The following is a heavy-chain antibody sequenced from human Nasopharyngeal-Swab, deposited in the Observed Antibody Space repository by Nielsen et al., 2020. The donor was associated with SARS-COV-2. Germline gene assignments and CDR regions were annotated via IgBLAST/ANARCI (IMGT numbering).Heavy chain of an antibody. Sequence: ASVKVPYKVSGYTLIELSMHWVRQAPAKGREWMGGCDPEDGETIYSQKFQDRVTMTEDTSTDTAYMELSSLRSEDTAVYYCATTAGAITFGGWDWFDPWGQGTLVTVSS. D-gene: IGHD3-16*01. CDR1: GYTLIELS. CDR3: ATTAGAITFGGWDWFDP. V-gene: IGHV1-24*01. J-gene: IGHJ5*02. CDR2: CDPEDGET.